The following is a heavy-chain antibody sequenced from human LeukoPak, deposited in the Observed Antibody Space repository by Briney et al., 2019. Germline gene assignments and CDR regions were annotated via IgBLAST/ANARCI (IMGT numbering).Heavy chain of an antibody. CDR2: IIPIFGTA. V-gene: IGHV1-69*05. D-gene: IGHD1-1*01. CDR3: AKSERGLTYPLDY. J-gene: IGHJ4*02. Sequence: SVKVSCKASGGTFSSYAISWVRQAPGQGLEWMGGIIPIFGTANYAQKFQGRVTITTDESTSTAYMELSSLRSKDTAVYYCAKSERGLTYPLDYWGQGTLVTVSS. CDR1: GGTFSSYA.